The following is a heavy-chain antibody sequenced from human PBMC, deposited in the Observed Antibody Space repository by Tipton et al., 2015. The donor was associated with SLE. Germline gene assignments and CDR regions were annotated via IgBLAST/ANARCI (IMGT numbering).Heavy chain of an antibody. CDR3: AGDSSGSYYDRGGYYQLANRHFDL. D-gene: IGHD3-22*01. Sequence: TQSLTCTVSGYSISTSDSNWWGWIRQPPGKGLEWIGYIYYRGTAYYNPSLRSRVTVSVDTSKNQFSLRLNSVTAVDTAVYYCAGDSSGSYYDRGGYYQLANRHFDLWGRGILVSVSS. CDR2: IYYRGTA. V-gene: IGHV4-28*03. CDR1: GYSISTSDSNW. J-gene: IGHJ4*02.